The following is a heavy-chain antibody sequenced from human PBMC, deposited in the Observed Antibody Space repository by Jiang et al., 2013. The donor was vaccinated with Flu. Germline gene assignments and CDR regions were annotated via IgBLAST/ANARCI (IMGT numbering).Heavy chain of an antibody. CDR3: ATDSFYYDPAGYSQFDF. CDR2: IKSKTDDGTT. Sequence: LVKPGGSLRLSCVASGFTFSNAWMSWVRQAPGKGLEWVGRIKSKTDDGTTDYAAPVNGRSTISRDDSKNTLYLQMNSLKIEDTAVYYCATDSFYYDPAGYSQFDFWGQGTLVTVSS. J-gene: IGHJ4*02. D-gene: IGHD3-22*01. CDR1: GFTFSNAW. V-gene: IGHV3-15*01.